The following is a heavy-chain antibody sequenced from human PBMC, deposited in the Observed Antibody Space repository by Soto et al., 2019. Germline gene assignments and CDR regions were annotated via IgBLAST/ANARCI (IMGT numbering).Heavy chain of an antibody. J-gene: IGHJ6*02. D-gene: IGHD4-4*01. CDR2: ISGSGIST. V-gene: IGHV3-23*01. CDR1: GFTFSTYP. CDR3: AKPPVITASYYYYDMDV. Sequence: EAQLSESGGGLVQPGGSLRLSCAASGFTFSTYPMSWVRQAPGKGPEWVSGISGSGISTYYADSVKGRFTISRDNSKNTVFLQMNSLRAEDTAVYYCAKPPVITASYYYYDMDVWGQGTTVTVSS.